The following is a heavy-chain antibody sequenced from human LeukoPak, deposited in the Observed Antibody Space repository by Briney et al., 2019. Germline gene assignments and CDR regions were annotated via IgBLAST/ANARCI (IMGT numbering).Heavy chain of an antibody. J-gene: IGHJ3*02. CDR1: GGSVSSGSYY. V-gene: IGHV4-61*01. CDR2: IYYSGST. Sequence: SETLSLTCTVSGGSVSSGSYYWSWIQQPPGKGLEWIGYIYYSGSTNYNPSLKSRVTISVDTSKNQFSLKLSSVTAADTAVYYCARAVFGAFDIWGQGTMVTVSS. D-gene: IGHD3-10*01. CDR3: ARAVFGAFDI.